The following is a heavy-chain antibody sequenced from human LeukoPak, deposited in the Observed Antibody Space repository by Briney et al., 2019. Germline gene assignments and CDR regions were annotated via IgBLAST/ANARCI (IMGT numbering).Heavy chain of an antibody. V-gene: IGHV4-61*02. Sequence: PSETLSLTRTVSGGSISSGSYYWSWIRQPAGKGLEWIGRIYASGSTNYNPSLRGRVTISVDASKNQISLKLTSVTAADTAVYYCARERGYGGTFDYWGQGTLVTVSS. J-gene: IGHJ4*02. CDR2: IYASGST. CDR3: ARERGYGGTFDY. D-gene: IGHD4-23*01. CDR1: GGSISSGSYY.